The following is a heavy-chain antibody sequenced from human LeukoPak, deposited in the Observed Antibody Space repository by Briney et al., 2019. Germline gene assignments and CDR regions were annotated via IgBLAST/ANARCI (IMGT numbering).Heavy chain of an antibody. V-gene: IGHV3-30*18. CDR1: GFTFSSYG. D-gene: IGHD4-17*01. CDR3: AKPRDPVTIFDY. CDR2: ISYDGSNK. Sequence: GGSLRLSCAASGFTFSSYGMHWVRQAPGKGLEWVAVISYDGSNKYYADSVKGRFTISRDNSKNTLYLQMNSLRAEDTAVYYCAKPRDPVTIFDYWGQGTLVTVSS. J-gene: IGHJ4*02.